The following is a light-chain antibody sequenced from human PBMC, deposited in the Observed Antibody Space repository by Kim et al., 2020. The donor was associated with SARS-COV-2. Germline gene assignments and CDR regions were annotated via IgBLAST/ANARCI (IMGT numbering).Light chain of an antibody. CDR1: SGHSAYA. V-gene: IGLV4-69*01. Sequence: QPVLTQSPSASASLGASVKLTCTLSSGHSAYAIAWYQQQPGKSPRYLMKLYSDGRHVKGDGIPDRLSGSSSGPERHLSISRLQSEDEADYYCQTWGTGSVVFGGGTKVTVL. CDR3: QTWGTGSVV. J-gene: IGLJ2*01. CDR2: LYSDGRH.